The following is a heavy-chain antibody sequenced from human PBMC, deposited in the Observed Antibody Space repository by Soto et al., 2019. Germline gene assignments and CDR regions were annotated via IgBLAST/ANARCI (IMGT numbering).Heavy chain of an antibody. CDR1: GFTFSSYS. V-gene: IGHV3-48*01. J-gene: IGHJ4*02. CDR3: ARDKEYYDFWSGYHMDY. Sequence: PGGSLRLSCAASGFTFSSYSMNWVRQAPGKGLEWVSYISSSSSTIYYADSVKGRFTISRDNAKNTLYLQMNSLRAEDTAVYYCARDKEYYDFWSGYHMDYWGQGTLVTVSS. CDR2: ISSSSSTI. D-gene: IGHD3-3*01.